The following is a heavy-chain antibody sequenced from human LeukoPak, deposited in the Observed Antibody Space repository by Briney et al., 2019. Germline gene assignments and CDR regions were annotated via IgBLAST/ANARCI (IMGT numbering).Heavy chain of an antibody. J-gene: IGHJ4*02. CDR3: ARHDTRITIFGVVISTFDY. CDR1: GGSISSSSYY. Sequence: KLSETLSLTCTVSGGSISSSSYYWGWIRQPPGKGLEWIGSIYYSGSTYYNPSLKSRVTISVDTSKNQFSLKLSSVTAADTAVYYCARHDTRITIFGVVISTFDYWGQGTLVTVSS. CDR2: IYYSGST. V-gene: IGHV4-39*01. D-gene: IGHD3-3*01.